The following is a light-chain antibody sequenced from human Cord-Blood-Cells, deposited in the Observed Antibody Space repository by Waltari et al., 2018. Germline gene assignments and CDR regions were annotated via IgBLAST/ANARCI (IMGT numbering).Light chain of an antibody. CDR1: RSDVGSDNL. CDR3: CSYAGSSTWV. Sequence: SALTQPASVPGSPGQSITIPCPGTRSDVGSDNLVSWYQQHPGKAPKLMIYDGSKLPSGVSNRFSGSKSGNTASLTISALQAEDEADYDCCSYAGSSTWVFGGGTKLTVL. CDR2: DGS. V-gene: IGLV2-23*01. J-gene: IGLJ3*02.